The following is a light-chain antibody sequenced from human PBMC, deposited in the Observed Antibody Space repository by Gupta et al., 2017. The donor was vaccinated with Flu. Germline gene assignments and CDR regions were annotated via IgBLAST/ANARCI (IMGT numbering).Light chain of an antibody. CDR1: NVGSKS. Sequence: GKTARITCGGNNVGSKSVHWYQQRPGQAPVVVVYDDSDRPSGIPERSSGSNSGNTATLTIRRVEAGDEADYYCQVWDSSSVSWVFGGGTKLTVL. V-gene: IGLV3-21*03. CDR3: QVWDSSSVSWV. CDR2: DDS. J-gene: IGLJ3*02.